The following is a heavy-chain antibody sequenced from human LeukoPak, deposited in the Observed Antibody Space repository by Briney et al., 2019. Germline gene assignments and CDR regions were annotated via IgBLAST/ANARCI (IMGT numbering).Heavy chain of an antibody. J-gene: IGHJ4*02. V-gene: IGHV3-23*01. Sequence: GGSLRLSCAASGFTFSSYAMRWVRQAPGKGLQWVSSISYSGDAYYADSVKGRFTISSDNSKNTLYLQMNSLRAEDTAVYYCAKDRPIFKDWGQGTQVTVSS. CDR3: AKDRPIFKD. CDR2: ISYSGDA. CDR1: GFTFSSYA.